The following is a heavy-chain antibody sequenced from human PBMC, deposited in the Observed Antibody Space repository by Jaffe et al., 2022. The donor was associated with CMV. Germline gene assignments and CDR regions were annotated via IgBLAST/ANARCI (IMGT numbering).Heavy chain of an antibody. CDR3: TTEHYYYYDSSGYLLGDWFDP. D-gene: IGHD3-22*01. CDR1: GFTFSNAW. CDR2: IKSKTDGGTT. V-gene: IGHV3-15*01. Sequence: EVQLVESGGGLVKPGGSLRLSCAASGFTFSNAWMSWVRQAPGKGLEWVGRIKSKTDGGTTDYAAPVKGRFTISRDDSKNTLYLQMNSLKTEDTAVYYCTTEHYYYYDSSGYLLGDWFDPWGQGTLVTVSS. J-gene: IGHJ5*02.